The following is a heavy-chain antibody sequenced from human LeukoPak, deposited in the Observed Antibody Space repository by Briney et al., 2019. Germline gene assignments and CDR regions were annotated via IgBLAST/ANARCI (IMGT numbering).Heavy chain of an antibody. V-gene: IGHV3-48*02. CDR2: ISFSTTTI. CDR3: ARVADGHSVNCLDL. CDR1: EFTVSSYG. J-gene: IGHJ5*02. Sequence: GGSLRLSCAASEFTVSSYGMTWVRQAPGKGLEWISYISFSTTTIYYADSVRGRFTVSRDDAKNSLYLQMNSLRDEDTAMFYCARVADGHSVNCLDLWGQGTLVTVCS. D-gene: IGHD5-24*01.